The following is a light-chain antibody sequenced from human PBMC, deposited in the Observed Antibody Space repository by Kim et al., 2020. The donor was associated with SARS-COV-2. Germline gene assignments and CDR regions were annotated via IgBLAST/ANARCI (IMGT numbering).Light chain of an antibody. Sequence: ASVGDRVTITCRASENIDTYLTWYQQKPEKAPKLLIFGASTLHDGVPSRFRARGFGTEFSLTISSLQLEDFAAYYCQQTYSVPRHSFGQGTKLEI. CDR2: GAS. CDR3: QQTYSVPRHS. J-gene: IGKJ2*03. V-gene: IGKV1-39*01. CDR1: ENIDTY.